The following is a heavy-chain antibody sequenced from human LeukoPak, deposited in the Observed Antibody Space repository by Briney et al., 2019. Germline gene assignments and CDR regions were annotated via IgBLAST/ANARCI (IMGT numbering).Heavy chain of an antibody. V-gene: IGHV4-30-2*01. CDR2: IYHSGST. CDR1: GGSISSGGYS. J-gene: IGHJ6*04. D-gene: IGHD3-10*01. Sequence: SQTLSLTCAVSGGSISSGGYSWSWIRQPPGTGLEWIGYIYHSGSTYYNPSLKGRVTISVDRSKNQFSLKLSSVTAADTAVYYCARAGYGSGPREPYYYGMDVWGKGTTVTVSS. CDR3: ARAGYGSGPREPYYYGMDV.